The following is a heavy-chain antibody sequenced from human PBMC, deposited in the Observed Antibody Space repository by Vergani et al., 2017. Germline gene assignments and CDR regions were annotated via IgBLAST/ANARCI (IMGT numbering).Heavy chain of an antibody. V-gene: IGHV1-69*02. CDR3: ARAMGGMDIDGFDI. Sequence: QVQLVQSGAEVKQPGSSVKVSCKASGGTFSSYTISWVRQAPGQGLEWMGRIIPNLGIANYAQKFQGRVTITADKSTGTAYVELSSLRSEDSAVYYCARAMGGMDIDGFDIWGQGTMVTVSS. CDR1: GGTFSSYT. D-gene: IGHD2-15*01. CDR2: IIPNLGIA. J-gene: IGHJ3*02.